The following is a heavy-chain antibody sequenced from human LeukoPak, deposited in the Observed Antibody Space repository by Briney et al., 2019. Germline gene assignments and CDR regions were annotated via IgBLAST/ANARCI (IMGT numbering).Heavy chain of an antibody. CDR1: GFTFSNYN. J-gene: IGHJ6*02. CDR3: ARALWSGPVYYGMDV. D-gene: IGHD3-10*01. CDR2: ISSTSSYI. Sequence: GGSLRLSCAASGFTFSNYNFYWVRQAPGKGLEWVSSISSTSSYIYYADSVKGRFTISRDNAKNSLYLQMNSLRAEDTAVYYCARALWSGPVYYGMDVWGQGTTVTVSS. V-gene: IGHV3-21*06.